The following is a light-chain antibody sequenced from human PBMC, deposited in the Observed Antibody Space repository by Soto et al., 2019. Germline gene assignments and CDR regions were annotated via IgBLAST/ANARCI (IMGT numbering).Light chain of an antibody. CDR1: QDISSK. V-gene: IGKV1-12*01. J-gene: IGKJ5*01. CDR3: QQDNSFPLT. Sequence: DLQMTQSPSSVSASVGDRVTITCRASQDISSKLVWYQQKPGKAPNLLVYDASTLQSGVPSRFSGSRSGTDFTLTISSLQPKDFAPYYCQQDNSFPLTFAQGTRLEIE. CDR2: DAS.